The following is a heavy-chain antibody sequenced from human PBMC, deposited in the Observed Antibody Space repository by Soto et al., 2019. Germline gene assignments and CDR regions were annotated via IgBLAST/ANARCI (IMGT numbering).Heavy chain of an antibody. CDR1: GFTFSSYG. D-gene: IGHD3-10*01. CDR3: AMFYGSGSYIDWFDP. CDR2: ISDDGSNK. Sequence: GGSLRLSCAASGFTFSSYGMHWVRQAPGKGLEWVAVISDDGSNKYYADSVKGRFTISRDNSKNTLYLQMNSLRAEDTAVYYCAMFYGSGSYIDWFDPWGQGTLVTVSS. V-gene: IGHV3-30*03. J-gene: IGHJ5*02.